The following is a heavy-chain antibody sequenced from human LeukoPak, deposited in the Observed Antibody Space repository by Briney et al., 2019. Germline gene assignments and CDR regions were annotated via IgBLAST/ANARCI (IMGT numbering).Heavy chain of an antibody. CDR3: ARDYDSSGYYQGWFDH. V-gene: IGHV4-4*07. Sequence: PSETLSLTCTVSGGSISSYYWSWIRQPAGKGLEWIGRIYTSGSTNYNPSLKSRVTMSVDTSRNQFSLKLSSVTAADTAVYYCARDYDSSGYYQGWFDHWGQGTLVTVSS. J-gene: IGHJ5*02. CDR1: GGSISSYY. D-gene: IGHD3-22*01. CDR2: IYTSGST.